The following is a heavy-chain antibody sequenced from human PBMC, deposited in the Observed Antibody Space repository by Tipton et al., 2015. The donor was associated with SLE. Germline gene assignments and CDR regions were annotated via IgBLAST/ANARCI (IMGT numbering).Heavy chain of an antibody. CDR2: IYYSGST. CDR1: GGSISSYY. CDR3: ARALGPSGDY. J-gene: IGHJ4*02. Sequence: TLPLTCTVSGGSISSYYWSWIRQPPGKGLEWIGYIYYSGSTNYNPSLKSRVTISVDTSKNQFSLKLSSVTAADTAVYYCARALGPSGDYWGQGTLVTVSS. V-gene: IGHV4-59*01. D-gene: IGHD6-25*01.